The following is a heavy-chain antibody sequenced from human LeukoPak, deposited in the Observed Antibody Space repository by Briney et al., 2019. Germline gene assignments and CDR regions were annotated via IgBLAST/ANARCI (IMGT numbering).Heavy chain of an antibody. Sequence: GSVKVSCTTSAYSFTGYFFHWIRQAPGQGLEWMVWINGNSGDTNYAHPFQGRLTMTRDNSNNTVYMELSSLRTDDTAVYYCARHFSWGVVSWGQGTLVTVSS. CDR2: INGNSGDT. D-gene: IGHD3-16*01. J-gene: IGHJ4*02. CDR1: AYSFTGYF. V-gene: IGHV1-2*02. CDR3: ARHFSWGVVS.